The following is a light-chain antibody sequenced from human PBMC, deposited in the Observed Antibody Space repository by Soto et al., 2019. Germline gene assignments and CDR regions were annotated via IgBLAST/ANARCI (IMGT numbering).Light chain of an antibody. J-gene: IGKJ1*01. CDR1: QSTSSW. Sequence: DIQMTQSPSTLSASVGDRVTITCRASQSTSSWLAWYQQKPGKAPKLLIYKASSLESGVPSRFSGSGSGTEFTLTISSLQPDDFATYYCQHYNSYPVTFGQGTKVEIK. CDR3: QHYNSYPVT. CDR2: KAS. V-gene: IGKV1-5*03.